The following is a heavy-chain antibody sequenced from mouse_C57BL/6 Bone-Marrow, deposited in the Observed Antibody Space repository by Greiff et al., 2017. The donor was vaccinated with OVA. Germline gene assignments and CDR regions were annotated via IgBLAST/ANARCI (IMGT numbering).Heavy chain of an antibody. CDR3: AGGNY. J-gene: IGHJ2*01. Sequence: EVKVVESGGGLVKPGGSLKLSCTASGFTFSSYAMSWVRQTPGKRLEWVATISAGGSYTYYHDNVKGRFTISREHAKSNVYVEMSHLKAEETAMYCSAGGNYWGQGTTLTVSS. CDR1: GFTFSSYA. V-gene: IGHV5-4*03. CDR2: ISAGGSYT.